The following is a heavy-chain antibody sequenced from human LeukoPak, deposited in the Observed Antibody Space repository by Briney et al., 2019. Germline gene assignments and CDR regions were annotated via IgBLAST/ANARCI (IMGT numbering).Heavy chain of an antibody. CDR1: GGSISSSSYY. CDR3: ARELIAAAGFDY. V-gene: IGHV4-39*02. D-gene: IGHD6-13*01. Sequence: PSETLSLTCTVFGGSISSSSYYWGWIRQPPGKGLEWIGSIYYSGSTYYNPSLKSRVTISVDTSKNQFSLKLSSVTAADTAVYYCARELIAAAGFDYWGQGTLVTVSS. CDR2: IYYSGST. J-gene: IGHJ4*02.